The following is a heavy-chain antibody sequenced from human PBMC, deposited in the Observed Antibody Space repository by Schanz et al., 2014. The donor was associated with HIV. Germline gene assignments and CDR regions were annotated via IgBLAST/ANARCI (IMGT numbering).Heavy chain of an antibody. CDR3: ARVRSGSTAGYFDL. D-gene: IGHD1-26*01. Sequence: QVHLQESGPGLLKPSETLSLTCAVYVGSFTDYYWTWIRQPPGKGLEWIGEINHSGRTNYSPSLKSRVAILVDTSKKQFSLNLTSVTAADTAVYFCARVRSGSTAGYFDLWGRGTRVTVSS. CDR1: VGSFTDYY. CDR2: INHSGRT. J-gene: IGHJ2*01. V-gene: IGHV4-34*01.